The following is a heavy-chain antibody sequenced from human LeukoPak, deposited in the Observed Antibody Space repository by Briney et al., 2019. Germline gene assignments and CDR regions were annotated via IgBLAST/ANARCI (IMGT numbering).Heavy chain of an antibody. Sequence: GGSLRLSCAASGFTVSSNYMSWIRQAPGKGLEWVSVIYRSGSTHYADSVKDRFIISRDNSKNTLYLQMNSLRAEDTAVYYCARGAVNYGLTFDIWGQGTMVTVSS. CDR1: GFTVSSNY. D-gene: IGHD3-10*01. CDR3: ARGAVNYGLTFDI. CDR2: IYRSGST. J-gene: IGHJ3*02. V-gene: IGHV3-66*01.